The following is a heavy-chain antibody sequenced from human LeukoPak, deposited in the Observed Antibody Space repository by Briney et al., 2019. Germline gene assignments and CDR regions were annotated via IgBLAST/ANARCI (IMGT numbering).Heavy chain of an antibody. V-gene: IGHV4-59*08. D-gene: IGHD3-16*02. CDR2: IYVTGN. CDR1: SGSIGTYY. J-gene: IGHJ6*03. CDR3: ARHIGGGIEDMDV. Sequence: TSETLSLTCTVSSGSIGTYYWSGVRQSTGKGLEWLGYIYVTGNRFKPYLQRRVTISVDKSRYQFFLKMSSVTAADTAVYYWARHIGGGIEDMDVWGKGTKVTVSS.